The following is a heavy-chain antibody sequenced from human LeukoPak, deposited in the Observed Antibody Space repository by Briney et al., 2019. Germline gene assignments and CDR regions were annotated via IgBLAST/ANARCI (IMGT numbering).Heavy chain of an antibody. D-gene: IGHD6-13*01. CDR1: GYSISSGYD. CDR3: ARGGASSRYFDF. J-gene: IGHJ4*02. V-gene: IGHV4-61*03. CDR2: ISYSGSP. Sequence: SETLSLTCTVSGYSISSGYDWSWIRQPPGKGLQWIAFISYSGSPDYNPSLKRRVTISIDTSKNHFPLKLTSVASADTAVYSCARGGASSRYFDFWGQGTLVTV.